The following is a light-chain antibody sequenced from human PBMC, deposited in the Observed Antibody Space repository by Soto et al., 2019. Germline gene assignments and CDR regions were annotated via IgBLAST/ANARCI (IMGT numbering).Light chain of an antibody. CDR2: DVS. V-gene: IGLV2-14*01. CDR1: SSDVGDYNY. CDR3: SSYTRSSTYV. Sequence: QSALTQPASVSGSPGQSITISCTGTSSDVGDYNYVSWYQQHPGKAPKLMIYDVSNRPSGVSNRFSGSKSGNTASLTISGLQAEDEADYYCSSYTRSSTYVFGTGTKLTVL. J-gene: IGLJ1*01.